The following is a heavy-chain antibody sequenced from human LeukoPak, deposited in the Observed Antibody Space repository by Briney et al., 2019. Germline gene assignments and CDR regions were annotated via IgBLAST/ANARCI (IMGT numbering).Heavy chain of an antibody. V-gene: IGHV4-59*08. D-gene: IGHD6-13*01. CDR3: ARHPIAAAGIDY. CDR1: GGYISSYY. CDR2: IYYSGST. Sequence: SETLSLTCTVSGGYISSYYWSWIRQPPGKGLEWIGYIYYSGSTNYNPSLKSRVTISVDTSKNQFSLKLSSVTAADTAVYYCARHPIAAAGIDYWGQGTLVTVSS. J-gene: IGHJ4*02.